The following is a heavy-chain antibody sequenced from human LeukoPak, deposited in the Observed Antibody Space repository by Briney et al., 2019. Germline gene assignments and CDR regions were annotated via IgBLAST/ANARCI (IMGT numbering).Heavy chain of an antibody. V-gene: IGHV3-23*01. CDR3: APRVEFYYYGMDV. D-gene: IGHD5-24*01. CDR1: GFTFSSYA. J-gene: IGHJ6*02. CDR2: ISGSGGSP. Sequence: GGSLRLSCAASGFTFSSYAMSWVRQAPGKGLEWVSAISGSGGSPYYADYVKGRFPISRDNSKNTLHLKMNSLRAEDTAVYYCAPRVEFYYYGMDVWGQGTTVTVSS.